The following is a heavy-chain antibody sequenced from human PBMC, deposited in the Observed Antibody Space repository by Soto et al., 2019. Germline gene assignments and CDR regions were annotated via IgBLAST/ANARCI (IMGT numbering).Heavy chain of an antibody. CDR2: IYYSGST. CDR3: ASLCGVGVTTSCAFDI. D-gene: IGHD1-26*01. V-gene: IGHV4-31*03. J-gene: IGHJ3*02. Sequence: PSETLSLTCTVSGGSIRSGGYYWSWIRQHPGKGLEWIGYIYYSGSTYYNPSLKSRVTISVDTSKNQFSLKLSSVTAADTAVYYCASLCGVGVTTSCAFDIWGQGTMVTVSS. CDR1: GGSIRSGGYY.